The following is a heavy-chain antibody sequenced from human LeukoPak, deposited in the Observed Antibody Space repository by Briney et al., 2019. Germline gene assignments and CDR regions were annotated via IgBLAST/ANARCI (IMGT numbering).Heavy chain of an antibody. V-gene: IGHV3-48*01. J-gene: IGHJ4*02. CDR2: ISSSSSTI. D-gene: IGHD3-16*01. Sequence: GSLRLSCAASGFTFSSYSMNWVRQAPGKGLEWVSYISSSSSTIYYADSVKGRFTISRDNAKNSLYLQMNSLRAEDTAVYYCARDVAFSYFDYWGQGTLVTVSS. CDR1: GFTFSSYS. CDR3: ARDVAFSYFDY.